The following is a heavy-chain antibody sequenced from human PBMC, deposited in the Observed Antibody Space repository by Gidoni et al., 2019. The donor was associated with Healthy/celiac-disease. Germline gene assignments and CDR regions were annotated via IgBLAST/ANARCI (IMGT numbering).Heavy chain of an antibody. D-gene: IGHD5-12*01. CDR2: IYYSGST. V-gene: IGHV4-39*01. Sequence: QLQLQESGPGLVKPSETLSLTCTVSGGSISSSSYYWGWIRQPPGKGLEWIGSIYYSGSTYYNPSLKSRVTISVDTSKNQFSLKLSSVTAADTAVYYCARHGQSGYGYGPRGYFDYWGQGTLVTVSS. J-gene: IGHJ4*02. CDR1: GGSISSSSYY. CDR3: ARHGQSGYGYGPRGYFDY.